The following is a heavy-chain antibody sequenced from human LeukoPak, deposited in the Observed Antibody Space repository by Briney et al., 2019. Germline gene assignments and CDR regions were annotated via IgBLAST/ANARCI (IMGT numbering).Heavy chain of an antibody. J-gene: IGHJ4*02. D-gene: IGHD3-16*01. V-gene: IGHV3-30-3*01. CDR3: ARDRYIMITFGGPFDY. Sequence: PGGSLRLSCAASGFTFSSYAMHWVRQAPGKGLEWVAVISYDGSNKYYADSVKGRFTISRDNSKNTLYLQMNSLRAEDTAVYYCARDRYIMITFGGPFDYWGQGTLVTVSS. CDR2: ISYDGSNK. CDR1: GFTFSSYA.